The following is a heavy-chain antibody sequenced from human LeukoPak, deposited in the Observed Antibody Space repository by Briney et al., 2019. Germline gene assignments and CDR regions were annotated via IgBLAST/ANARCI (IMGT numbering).Heavy chain of an antibody. CDR2: IYISGST. CDR3: ARDRAAGQYYYYYYYIDV. Sequence: SETLSLTCTVSGGSISSGSYDWSWIRQPAGKGLEWIGRIYISGSTNYNPSLKSRVTISVDTAKNQFSLKRSSVTAADTAVYYCARDRAAGQYYYYYYYIDVWGKGTTVTVSS. J-gene: IGHJ6*03. CDR1: GGSISSGSYD. V-gene: IGHV4-61*02. D-gene: IGHD6-13*01.